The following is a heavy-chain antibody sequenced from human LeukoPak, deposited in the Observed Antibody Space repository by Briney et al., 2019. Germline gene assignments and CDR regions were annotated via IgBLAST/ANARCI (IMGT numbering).Heavy chain of an antibody. J-gene: IGHJ6*02. D-gene: IGHD3-10*01. Sequence: GSLRLSCAASGFTFSNAWMSWVRQAPGKGLEWVGRIKSKTDGGTTDYAAPVKGRFTISRDDSKNTLYLQMNSLKTEDTAVYYCTTDFMRFGEFPDMDVWGQGTTATVSS. CDR1: GFTFSNAW. CDR2: IKSKTDGGTT. V-gene: IGHV3-15*01. CDR3: TTDFMRFGEFPDMDV.